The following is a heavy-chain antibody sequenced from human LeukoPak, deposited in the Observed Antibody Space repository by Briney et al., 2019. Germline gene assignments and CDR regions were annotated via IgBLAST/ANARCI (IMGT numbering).Heavy chain of an antibody. Sequence: ASVKVSCKASGYTFSSSDINWVRQATGQGLEWMGWMNPNSGNTYYAQRFQGRVTMTRDTSISTAYMEVSSLRSEDTAVYYCAREPQSGEGFDYWGQGTLVTVSS. J-gene: IGHJ4*02. CDR2: MNPNSGNT. CDR1: GYTFSSSD. V-gene: IGHV1-8*01. CDR3: AREPQSGEGFDY. D-gene: IGHD3-10*01.